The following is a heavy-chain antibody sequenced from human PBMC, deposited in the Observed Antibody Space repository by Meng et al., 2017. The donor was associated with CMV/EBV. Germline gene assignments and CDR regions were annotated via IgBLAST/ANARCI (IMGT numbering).Heavy chain of an antibody. Sequence: GESLKISCAASGFTFSDYHMSWIRQAPGKGLEWVSYISSSGSTIYYADSVKGRFTISRDNAKNSLYLQMNSLRAEDTAVYYCARNLSPRTLRFLEWLPTGGWVDYWGQGTLVTVSS. CDR3: ARNLSPRTLRFLEWLPTGGWVDY. D-gene: IGHD3-3*01. CDR1: GFTFSDYH. CDR2: ISSSGSTI. J-gene: IGHJ4*02. V-gene: IGHV3-11*04.